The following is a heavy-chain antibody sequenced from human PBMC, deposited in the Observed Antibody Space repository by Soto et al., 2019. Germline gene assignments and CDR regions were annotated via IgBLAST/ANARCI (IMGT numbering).Heavy chain of an antibody. CDR2: ISSSSSYI. CDR3: ARDQWLRGYYYYGMDV. D-gene: IGHD6-19*01. J-gene: IGHJ6*02. CDR1: GFTVSSNY. Sequence: SGGSLRLSCAASGFTVSSNYMSWVRQAPGKGLEWVSSISSSSSYIYYADSVKGRFTISRDNAKNSLYLQMNSLRAEDTAVYYCARDQWLRGYYYYGMDVWGQGTTVTVSS. V-gene: IGHV3-21*01.